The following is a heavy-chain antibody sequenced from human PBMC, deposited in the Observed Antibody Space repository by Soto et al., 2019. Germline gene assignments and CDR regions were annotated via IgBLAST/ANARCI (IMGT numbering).Heavy chain of an antibody. J-gene: IGHJ5*02. CDR2: IIPIFGTA. CDR3: ARDRSNGYCSGGSCYVNWFDP. V-gene: IGHV1-69*13. D-gene: IGHD2-15*01. Sequence: ASVKVSCKASGGTFSSYAISWVRQAPGQGLEWMGGIIPIFGTANYAQKFQGRVTITADESTSTAYMELSSLRSEDTAVYYCARDRSNGYCSGGSCYVNWFDPWGQGTLVTVSS. CDR1: GGTFSSYA.